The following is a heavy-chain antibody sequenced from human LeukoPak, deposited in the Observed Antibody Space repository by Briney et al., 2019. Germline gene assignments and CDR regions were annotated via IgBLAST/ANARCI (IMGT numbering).Heavy chain of an antibody. Sequence: NPGGSLRLSCAASGFSFSDYYMSWLRQAPGKGLEWISYISSSYTHTNYADSVKGRFTMSRDNTKNPVYLQMNSLRAEDTAVYYCARDRITMVRGVIPLLQPWGQGTLVTVSS. V-gene: IGHV3-11*05. J-gene: IGHJ4*02. CDR1: GFSFSDYY. CDR3: ARDRITMVRGVIPLLQP. CDR2: ISSSYTHT. D-gene: IGHD3-10*01.